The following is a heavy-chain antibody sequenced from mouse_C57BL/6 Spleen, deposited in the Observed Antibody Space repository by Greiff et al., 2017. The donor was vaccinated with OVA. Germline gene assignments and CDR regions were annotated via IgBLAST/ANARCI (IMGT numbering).Heavy chain of an antibody. J-gene: IGHJ4*01. CDR1: GYTFTSYW. Sequence: QVHVKQPGAELVKPGASVKMSCKASGYTFTSYWITWVKQRPGQGLEWIGDIYPGSGSTNYNEKFKSKATLTVDTSSSTAYMQLSSLTSEDSAVYYCASYYSNYEFEYYAMDYWGQGTSVTVSS. CDR2: IYPGSGST. V-gene: IGHV1-55*01. CDR3: ASYYSNYEFEYYAMDY. D-gene: IGHD2-5*01.